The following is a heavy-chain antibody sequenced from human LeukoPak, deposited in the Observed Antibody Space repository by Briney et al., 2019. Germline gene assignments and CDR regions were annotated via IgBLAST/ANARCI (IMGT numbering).Heavy chain of an antibody. CDR3: ASEVVGFDY. CDR1: GYTFTSYY. J-gene: IGHJ4*02. Sequence: ASVKVSCKASGYTFTSYYMHWVRQAPGQGLEWMGWINPNSGDTKYAQKFQGRVTMTWDMSSTTAYMGLSSLRFDDTAVYYCASEVVGFDYWGQGTLVTVSS. D-gene: IGHD2-15*01. V-gene: IGHV1-2*02. CDR2: INPNSGDT.